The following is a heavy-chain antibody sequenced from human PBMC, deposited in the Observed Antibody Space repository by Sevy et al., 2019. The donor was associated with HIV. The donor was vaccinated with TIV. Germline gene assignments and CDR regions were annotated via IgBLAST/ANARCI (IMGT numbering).Heavy chain of an antibody. CDR3: ARQDCGGGSCYSSWFDP. J-gene: IGHJ5*02. V-gene: IGHV5-51*01. Sequence: GECLKISCKGSGYSFTSYWIGWVRQMPGKGLEWMGIIYPGDSDTRYSPSFQAQVTISADKSISTAYLQWSSLKASDTARYYCARQDCGGGSCYSSWFDPWGQGPLVTGSS. CDR1: GYSFTSYW. CDR2: IYPGDSDT. D-gene: IGHD2-15*01.